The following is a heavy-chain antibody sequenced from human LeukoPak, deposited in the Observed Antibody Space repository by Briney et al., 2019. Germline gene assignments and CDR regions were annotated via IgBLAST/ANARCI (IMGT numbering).Heavy chain of an antibody. CDR1: GYTFTGYY. D-gene: IGHD6-13*01. Sequence: ASVKVSCKASGYTFTGYYMHWVRQAPGQGLEWMGWINPNSGGTNYAQKFQGRVTMTRDTSISTAYMELSRLRSDDTAVYYCAREYSSSWPYYYYYGMDVWGQGTTDTVSS. J-gene: IGHJ6*02. V-gene: IGHV1-2*02. CDR2: INPNSGGT. CDR3: AREYSSSWPYYYYYGMDV.